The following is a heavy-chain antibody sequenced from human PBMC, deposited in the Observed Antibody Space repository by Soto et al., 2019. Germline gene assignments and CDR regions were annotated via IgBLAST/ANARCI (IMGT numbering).Heavy chain of an antibody. CDR3: ARGEDDFWSGYYHYYYMDV. J-gene: IGHJ6*03. CDR1: GFTFSDYY. Sequence: GGSLRLSCAASGFTFSDYYMSWIRQAPGKGLEWVSYISSSGSTIYYADSVKGRFTISRDNAKNSLYLQMNSLRAEDTAVYYCARGEDDFWSGYYHYYYMDVWGKGTTVTVSS. D-gene: IGHD3-3*01. CDR2: ISSSGSTI. V-gene: IGHV3-11*01.